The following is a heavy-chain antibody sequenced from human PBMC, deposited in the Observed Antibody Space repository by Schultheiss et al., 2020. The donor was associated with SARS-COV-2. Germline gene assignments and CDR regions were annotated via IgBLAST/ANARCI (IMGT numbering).Heavy chain of an antibody. Sequence: GGSLRLSCAASGFTFDDYAMHWVRQAPGKGLEWVSGISWNSGSIGYADSVKGRFTISRDNSKNTLYLQMNSLRAEDTAVYYCAIYCSGGSCYGYYYYGMDVWGQGTTVTVSS. CDR1: GFTFDDYA. CDR2: ISWNSGSI. J-gene: IGHJ6*02. D-gene: IGHD2-15*01. V-gene: IGHV3-9*01. CDR3: AIYCSGGSCYGYYYYGMDV.